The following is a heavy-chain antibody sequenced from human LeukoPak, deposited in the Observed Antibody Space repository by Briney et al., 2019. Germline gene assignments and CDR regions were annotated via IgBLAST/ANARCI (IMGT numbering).Heavy chain of an antibody. D-gene: IGHD6-19*01. V-gene: IGHV3-23*01. Sequence: PGGSLRLSCAASGFTFTSHPMNWVRQAPGKGLEWVSAISVNGDTTYYADSVKGRFTISRDNSKNTVFLQMNSLRVDDTAVYYCASQIYSSGWYVSWFDPWGQGTLVTVSS. CDR1: GFTFTSHP. CDR2: ISVNGDTT. J-gene: IGHJ5*02. CDR3: ASQIYSSGWYVSWFDP.